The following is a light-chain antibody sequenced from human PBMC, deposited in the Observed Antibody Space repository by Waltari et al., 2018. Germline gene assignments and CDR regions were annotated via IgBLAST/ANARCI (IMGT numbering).Light chain of an antibody. V-gene: IGLV6-57*02. J-gene: IGLJ3*02. CDR2: END. Sequence: NFVLTQPHSVSESPGKTVVISCTGYGGSIASNYVQWYRQRPGSAPTTVIHENDARPSVIPDRFAGSIDRSSNSASLSLSGLTTEDEADYYCQSYDGVNWVFCGGTKLTVL. CDR3: QSYDGVNWV. CDR1: GGSIASNY.